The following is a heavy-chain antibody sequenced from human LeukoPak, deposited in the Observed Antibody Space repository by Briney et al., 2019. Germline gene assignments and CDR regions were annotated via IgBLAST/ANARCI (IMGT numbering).Heavy chain of an antibody. CDR2: MNPNSGNT. Sequence: ASVKVSCKASRYTFTSYDINWVRQATGQGLEWMGWMNPNSGNTGYAQKFQGRVTMTRNTSISTAYMELSSLRSEDTAVYYCATSYGSGSYYYYYGMDVWGQGTTVTVSS. CDR3: ATSYGSGSYYYYYGMDV. J-gene: IGHJ6*02. CDR1: RYTFTSYD. V-gene: IGHV1-8*01. D-gene: IGHD3-10*01.